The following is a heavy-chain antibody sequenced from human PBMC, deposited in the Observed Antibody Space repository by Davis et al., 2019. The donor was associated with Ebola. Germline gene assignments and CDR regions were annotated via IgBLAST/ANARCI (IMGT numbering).Heavy chain of an antibody. J-gene: IGHJ6*03. D-gene: IGHD3-3*01. Sequence: PGGSLRLSCAASGFTFSSYSMNWVRQAPGKGLEWVSSISSSSSYIYYADSVKGRFTISRDNAKNSLYLQMNSLRAEDTAVYYCARVNFGVVRTDYYYYMDVWGKGTTVTVSS. CDR3: ARVNFGVVRTDYYYYMDV. V-gene: IGHV3-21*01. CDR2: ISSSSSYI. CDR1: GFTFSSYS.